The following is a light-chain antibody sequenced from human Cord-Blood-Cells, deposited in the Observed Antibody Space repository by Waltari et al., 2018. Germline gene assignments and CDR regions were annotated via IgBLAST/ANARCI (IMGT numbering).Light chain of an antibody. CDR1: SSDVGGDNY. Sequence: QSALTQPPSASGSPGQSVTISCTGTSSDVGGDNYVSWYQQHPGKAPKLMIYEVSKRPSGVPDRFSGSKSGNTASLTVSGLQAEDEADYYCSSYAGSWVFGGGTKLTVL. V-gene: IGLV2-8*01. J-gene: IGLJ3*02. CDR3: SSYAGSWV. CDR2: EVS.